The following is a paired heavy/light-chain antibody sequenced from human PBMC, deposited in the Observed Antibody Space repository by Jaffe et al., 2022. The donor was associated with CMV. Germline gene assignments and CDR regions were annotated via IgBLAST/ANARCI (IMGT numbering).Light chain of an antibody. Sequence: QLVLTQSPSASASLGASVKLTCTLSSGHSSYAIAWHQQQPEKGPRYLMKLNSDGSHSKGDGIPDRFSGSSSGAERYLTISSLQSEDEADYYCQTWGTGGGVFGGGTKLTVL. J-gene: IGLJ3*02. CDR2: LNSDGSH. CDR1: SGHSSYA. V-gene: IGLV4-69*01. CDR3: QTWGTGGGV.
Heavy chain of an antibody. D-gene: IGHD3-3*01. CDR3: ARDSDDFWSGAAYYMDV. V-gene: IGHV1-46*01. Sequence: QVQLVQSGAEVKKPGASVKVSCKASGYTFTSYYMHWVRQAPGQGLEWMGIINPSGGSTSYAQKFQGRVTMTRDTSTSTVYMELSSLRSEDTAVYYCARDSDDFWSGAAYYMDVWGKGTTVTVSS. CDR1: GYTFTSYY. J-gene: IGHJ6*03. CDR2: INPSGGST.